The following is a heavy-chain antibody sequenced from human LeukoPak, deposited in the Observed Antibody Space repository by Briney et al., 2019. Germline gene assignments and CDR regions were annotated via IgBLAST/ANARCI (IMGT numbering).Heavy chain of an antibody. Sequence: ASVKVSCKASGYTFTGYYMHWERQAPGQGLEWMGWINPNSGGTNYAQKFQGRVTMTRDTSISTAYMELSRLRSDDTAVYYCARGPAWYCSSTSCYGPEYFQHWGQGTLVTVSS. J-gene: IGHJ1*01. V-gene: IGHV1-2*02. CDR2: INPNSGGT. CDR1: GYTFTGYY. CDR3: ARGPAWYCSSTSCYGPEYFQH. D-gene: IGHD2-2*01.